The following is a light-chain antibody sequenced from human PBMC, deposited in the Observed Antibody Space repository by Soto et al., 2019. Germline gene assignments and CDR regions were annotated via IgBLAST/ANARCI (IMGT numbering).Light chain of an antibody. Sequence: QSVLTQPPSVSGAPGQRVTISCTGSSSNIGAGYDVHWYQQLPGTAHKLLIYGNNNRTAGVPDRFSGSKSGTSASLAITGLQAEEDADYYCQSYDSSLSAWVFGGGTKLTVL. CDR2: GNN. V-gene: IGLV1-40*01. CDR1: SSNIGAGYD. CDR3: QSYDSSLSAWV. J-gene: IGLJ3*02.